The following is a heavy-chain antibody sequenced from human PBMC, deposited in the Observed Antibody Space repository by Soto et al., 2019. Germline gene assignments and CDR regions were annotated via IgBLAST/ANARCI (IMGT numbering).Heavy chain of an antibody. CDR2: IKSKTDGGTT. Sequence: GGSLRLSCAASGFTFSNAWMSWVRQAPGKGLEWVGRIKSKTDGGTTDYAAPVKGRFTISRDDSKNTLYLQMNSLKTEDTAVYYCTTDAPDFWSGYNPNYYYYYMDVWGKGTTVTVSS. V-gene: IGHV3-15*01. CDR3: TTDAPDFWSGYNPNYYYYYMDV. J-gene: IGHJ6*03. CDR1: GFTFSNAW. D-gene: IGHD3-3*01.